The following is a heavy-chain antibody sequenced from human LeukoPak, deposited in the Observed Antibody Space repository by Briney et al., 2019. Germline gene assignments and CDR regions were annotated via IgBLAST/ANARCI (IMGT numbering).Heavy chain of an antibody. V-gene: IGHV1-69*04. CDR1: GGTFSSYA. CDR2: IIPILGIA. CDR3: ARVETVTTIDY. Sequence: SVKVSCKASGGTFSSYAISWVRQAPGQGLEWMGRIIPILGIANYAQKFQGRVTITADKSTSTAYMELSSLRSEDTAVYYCARVETVTTIDYWGQGTLVTVSS. J-gene: IGHJ4*02. D-gene: IGHD4-17*01.